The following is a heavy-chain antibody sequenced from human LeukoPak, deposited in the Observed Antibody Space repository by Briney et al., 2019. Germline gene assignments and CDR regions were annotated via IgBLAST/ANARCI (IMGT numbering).Heavy chain of an antibody. D-gene: IGHD5-24*01. V-gene: IGHV4-59*01. CDR1: GASISAYY. CDR3: ARGGPDLAMATTIDY. CDR2: MHHSGST. J-gene: IGHJ4*02. Sequence: SETLSLTCTVSGASISAYYWGWIRQPPGKGLEWVGYMHHSGSTNYNPSLKGRVTISPDTSKNHFSLRLTSVTAADTAVYYCARGGPDLAMATTIDYWGQGTLVTVSS.